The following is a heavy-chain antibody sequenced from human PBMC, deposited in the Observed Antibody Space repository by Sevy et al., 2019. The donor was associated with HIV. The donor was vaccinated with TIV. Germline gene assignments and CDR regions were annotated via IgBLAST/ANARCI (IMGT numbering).Heavy chain of an antibody. V-gene: IGHV4-61*02. CDR2: IYTSGIT. Sequence: SETLSLTCTVSGGSISSGTYYWTWIRQPAGKGLEWIGRIYTSGITNYNPSLKSRVTISLDTSKNQFSLNLSSVTAADTAVYYCARYYYGSGKYYFHYWGQGTLVTVSS. D-gene: IGHD3-10*01. CDR1: GGSISSGTYY. CDR3: ARYYYGSGKYYFHY. J-gene: IGHJ4*02.